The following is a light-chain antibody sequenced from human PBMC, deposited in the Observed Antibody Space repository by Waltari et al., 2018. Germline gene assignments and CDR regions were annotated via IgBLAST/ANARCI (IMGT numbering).Light chain of an antibody. CDR1: SSDVGGYNY. CDR2: EVS. J-gene: IGLJ1*01. CDR3: SSYTSSSTS. V-gene: IGLV2-14*01. Sequence: QSALTQPASVSGSPGQSITISCTGTSSDVGGYNYVSWYQQHPGKAPKLMIYEVSNRPSRVSNRFSGSKSGNTASLTISGLQAEDEADYYCSSYTSSSTSFGTGTKVTVL.